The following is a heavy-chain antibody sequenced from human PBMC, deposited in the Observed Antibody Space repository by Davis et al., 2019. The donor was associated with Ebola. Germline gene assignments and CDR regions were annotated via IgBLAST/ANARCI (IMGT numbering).Heavy chain of an antibody. CDR2: IKQDGSEK. V-gene: IGHV3-7*03. Sequence: GESLKISCAASGFTFSSYWMSWVRQAPGKGLEWVANIKQDGSEKYYVDSVKGRFTISRDNAKNSLYLQMNSLRAEDTAVYYCARDGPHYDFWSGYYHYYYGMDVWGQGTTVTVSS. CDR1: GFTFSSYW. CDR3: ARDGPHYDFWSGYYHYYYGMDV. J-gene: IGHJ6*02. D-gene: IGHD3-3*01.